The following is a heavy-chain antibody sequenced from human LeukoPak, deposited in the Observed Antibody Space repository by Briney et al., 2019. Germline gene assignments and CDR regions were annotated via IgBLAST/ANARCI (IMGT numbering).Heavy chain of an antibody. CDR3: AKSGGSYFSTLDS. CDR2: FSSDGYTT. V-gene: IGHV3-30*18. CDR1: GLTFSTYG. Sequence: GGSLRLSCAPSGLTFSTYGMHWVRQAPGKGLEWVTLFSSDGYTTYYADSVKGRFTISRDNSQNTLYLQMNSLRAEDTAVYYCAKSGGSYFSTLDSWGQGTLVTVSS. D-gene: IGHD1-26*01. J-gene: IGHJ4*02.